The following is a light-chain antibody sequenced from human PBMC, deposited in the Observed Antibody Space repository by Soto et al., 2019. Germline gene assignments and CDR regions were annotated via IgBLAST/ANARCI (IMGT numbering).Light chain of an antibody. CDR3: QQVKTYPRT. CDR2: EAS. Sequence: DIRLTQSASFLSASVGDRVTITCRPSQAVPNNMAWYQQKPGKPPKLLIYEASTLHSGVPSRFSGRKSGTEFTLTISSLQPEDFATYYCQQVKTYPRTFGQGTKVDIK. V-gene: IGKV1-9*01. J-gene: IGKJ1*01. CDR1: QAVPNN.